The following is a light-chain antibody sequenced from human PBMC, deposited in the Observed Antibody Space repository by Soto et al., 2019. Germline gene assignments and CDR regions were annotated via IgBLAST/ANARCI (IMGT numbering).Light chain of an antibody. V-gene: IGKV1-39*01. CDR1: QSISNS. CDR2: AAA. CDR3: QQGYSTPADT. Sequence: DIQMTQSPSSLSASTGDRVTITCRASQSISNSVNWYQQKPGKAPKLLISAAARLLSGVPSRFIGSGSGTDFTLTITSLQPEDFASYYCQQGYSTPADTFGQGTKLEIK. J-gene: IGKJ2*01.